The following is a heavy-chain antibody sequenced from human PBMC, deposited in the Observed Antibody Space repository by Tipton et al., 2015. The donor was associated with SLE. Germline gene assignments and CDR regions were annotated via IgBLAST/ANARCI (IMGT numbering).Heavy chain of an antibody. CDR2: IYYSGST. CDR3: ARTSTYYDFWSGSYYYYYYMDV. Sequence: TLSLTCTVSGGSISSSSYYWGWIRQPPGKGLEWIGSIYYSGSTYYTPSLKSRVTISVDTSKNQFSLKLSSVTAADTAVYYCARTSTYYDFWSGSYYYYYYMDVWGKGTTVTVSS. D-gene: IGHD3-3*01. V-gene: IGHV4-39*01. J-gene: IGHJ6*03. CDR1: GGSISSSSYY.